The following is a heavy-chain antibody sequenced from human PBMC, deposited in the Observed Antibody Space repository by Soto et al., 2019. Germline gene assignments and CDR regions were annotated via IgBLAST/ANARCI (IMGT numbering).Heavy chain of an antibody. J-gene: IGHJ5*01. Sequence: SETLSLTCGVYGGSFRNYYWIWVRQPPGKGLEWIGEVNHSGEATYNPSLQSRVTISLDTTNNHFSLKMTSVTAAGTAIYFGARAERFPRSWFDSWGQGTQVTVSS. CDR2: VNHSGEA. D-gene: IGHD1-26*01. CDR1: GGSFRNYY. CDR3: ARAERFPRSWFDS. V-gene: IGHV4-34*01.